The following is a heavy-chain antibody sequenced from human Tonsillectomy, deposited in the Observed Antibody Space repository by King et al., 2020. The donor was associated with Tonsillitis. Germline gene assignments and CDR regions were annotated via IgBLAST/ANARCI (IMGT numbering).Heavy chain of an antibody. CDR3: TRDEGYYESGSYSCSDY. Sequence: VQLVESGGGLVQPGRSLRLSCTPSGFTFGDYGMTWFRQAPGKGLEWVGFIRTKVYAGTTEYAASVKGRFTISRDDSKSIAYMQMNSLKTEDTAVYYCTRDEGYYESGSYSCSDYWGQGTLVTVSS. CDR2: IRTKVYAGTT. CDR1: GFTFGDYG. J-gene: IGHJ4*02. D-gene: IGHD3-10*01. V-gene: IGHV3-49*03.